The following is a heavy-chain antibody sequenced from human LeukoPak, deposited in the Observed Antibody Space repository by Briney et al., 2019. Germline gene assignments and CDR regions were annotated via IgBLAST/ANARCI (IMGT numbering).Heavy chain of an antibody. J-gene: IGHJ4*02. CDR3: AKDHTHLYYYDSSGYGFGGY. D-gene: IGHD3-22*01. V-gene: IGHV4-39*07. Sequence: SETLSLTCTVSGGSINSSSYHWGWIRQPPGKGLEWIGSLRHSGSAYYNPSLKSRVTISVDTSKNQFSLKLSSVTAADAAVYYCAKDHTHLYYYDSSGYGFGGYWGQGTLVTVSS. CDR1: GGSINSSSYH. CDR2: LRHSGSA.